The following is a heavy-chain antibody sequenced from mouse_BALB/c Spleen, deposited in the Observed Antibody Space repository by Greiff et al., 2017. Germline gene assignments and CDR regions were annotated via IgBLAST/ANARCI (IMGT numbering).Heavy chain of an antibody. D-gene: IGHD1-1*01. CDR3: VRTGSSFYAMDY. CDR2: IRSKSNNYAT. Sequence: DVQLVESGGGLVQPKGSLKLSCAASGFTFNTYAMNWVRQAPGKGLEWVARIRSKSNNYATYYADSVKDRFTISRDDSQSMLYLQMNNLKTEDTAMYYCVRTGSSFYAMDYWGQGTSVTVSS. CDR1: GFTFNTYA. J-gene: IGHJ4*01. V-gene: IGHV10-1*02.